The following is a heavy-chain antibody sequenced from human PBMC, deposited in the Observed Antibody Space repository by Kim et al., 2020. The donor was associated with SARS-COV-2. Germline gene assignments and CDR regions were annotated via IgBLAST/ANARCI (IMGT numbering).Heavy chain of an antibody. Sequence: ASVKVSCKASGYTFTSYYMHWVRQAPGQGLEWMGIINPSGGSTSYAQKFQGRVTMTRDTSTSTVYMELSSLRSEDTAVYYCARESYGDEYYYYYYGMDVWGQGTTVTVSS. J-gene: IGHJ6*02. CDR3: ARESYGDEYYYYYYGMDV. V-gene: IGHV1-46*01. D-gene: IGHD4-17*01. CDR1: GYTFTSYY. CDR2: INPSGGST.